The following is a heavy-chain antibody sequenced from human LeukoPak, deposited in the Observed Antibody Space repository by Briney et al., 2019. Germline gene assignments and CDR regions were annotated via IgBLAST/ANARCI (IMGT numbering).Heavy chain of an antibody. CDR3: AKDPLSAVAGTFDY. CDR1: GFTFSSYA. J-gene: IGHJ4*02. D-gene: IGHD6-19*01. Sequence: PGGSLRLSCAASGFTFSSYAMSWVRQAPGKGLEWVSAISGSGGSTYYADSVKGRFTISRDNSKNTLYLQMNSLRAEDTAAYYCAKDPLSAVAGTFDYWGQGTLVTVSS. V-gene: IGHV3-23*01. CDR2: ISGSGGST.